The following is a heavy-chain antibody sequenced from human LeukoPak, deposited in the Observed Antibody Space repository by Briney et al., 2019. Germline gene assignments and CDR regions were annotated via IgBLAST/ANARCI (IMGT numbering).Heavy chain of an antibody. V-gene: IGHV3-64*01. CDR1: GFTFTSYA. Sequence: GGSLRLSCAASGFTFTSYAMHWVRQAPGKGLEYVSAISSNGVRTYYANSVKGRFTISRDNSKNTLYLQMGSLRSDDMAVYYCARDFSTSSGGYWGQGTLVTVSS. CDR2: ISSNGVRT. D-gene: IGHD6-6*01. CDR3: ARDFSTSSGGY. J-gene: IGHJ4*02.